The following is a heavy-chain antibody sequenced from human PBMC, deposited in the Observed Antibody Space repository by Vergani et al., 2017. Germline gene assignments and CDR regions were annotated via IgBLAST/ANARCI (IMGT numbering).Heavy chain of an antibody. CDR3: ATVGATRRYDAFDI. V-gene: IGHV1-24*01. Sequence: QVQLVQSGAEVKKPGASVKVSCKVSGYTLPELSMHWVRQAPGKGLEWMGGFDSEDGETIYAQKFKGRVTMTEDTSTDTAYLELSSLRSEDTAVYYCATVGATRRYDAFDIGGQGTMVTVSA. CDR1: GYTLPELS. CDR2: FDSEDGET. D-gene: IGHD3-16*01. J-gene: IGHJ3*02.